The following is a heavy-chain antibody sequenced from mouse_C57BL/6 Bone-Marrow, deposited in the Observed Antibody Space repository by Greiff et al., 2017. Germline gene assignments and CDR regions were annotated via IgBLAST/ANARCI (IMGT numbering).Heavy chain of an antibody. CDR3: ARVTILYPCAY. J-gene: IGHJ3*01. D-gene: IGHD2-12*01. CDR1: GFTFSSYA. CDR2: ISDGGSYT. Sequence: EVQLVESGGGLVKPGGSLKLSCAASGFTFSSYAMSWVRQTPEKRLEWVATISDGGSYTYYPDNVQGRFTISRDNAKNNLYLQMSHLKSEDTAMYYCARVTILYPCAYWGQGTLVTVSA. V-gene: IGHV5-4*01.